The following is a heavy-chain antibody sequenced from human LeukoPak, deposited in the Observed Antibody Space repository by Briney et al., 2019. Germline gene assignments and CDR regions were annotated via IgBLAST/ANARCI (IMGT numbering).Heavy chain of an antibody. CDR2: TYYRSKWYN. CDR1: GDSVSSNSAA. CDR3: ARGMTTVTTASYYFDY. V-gene: IGHV6-1*01. D-gene: IGHD4-11*01. J-gene: IGHJ4*02. Sequence: SQTLSLTCAISGDSVSSNSAAWNWIRQSPSRGLEWLGRTYYRSKWYNDYAVSVKSRITINPDTSKNQFSLQLSSVTPEDTAVYYCARGMTTVTTASYYFDYWGQGTLVTVSS.